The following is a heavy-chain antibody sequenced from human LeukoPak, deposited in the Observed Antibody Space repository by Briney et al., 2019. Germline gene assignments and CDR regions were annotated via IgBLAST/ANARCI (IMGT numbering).Heavy chain of an antibody. Sequence: PGGSLRLSCAASGFTFSSYAMSWVRQAPGEGLEWVSAISGSGGTTYYADSVKGRFTISRDNSKNTLYLQMNSLRAEDTAVYYCEKDRVIAATGRFTGLFDYWGQGTLVTVSS. D-gene: IGHD6-13*01. J-gene: IGHJ4*02. CDR1: GFTFSSYA. CDR2: ISGSGGTT. CDR3: EKDRVIAATGRFTGLFDY. V-gene: IGHV3-23*01.